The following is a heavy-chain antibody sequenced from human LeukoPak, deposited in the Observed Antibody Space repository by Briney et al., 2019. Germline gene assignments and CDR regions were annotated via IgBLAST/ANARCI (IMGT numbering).Heavy chain of an antibody. CDR2: ISGSGGST. V-gene: IGHV3-23*01. Sequence: GGSLKLSCAASGFTFSSYAMSRVRQAPGKELEWVSAISGSGGSTYYADSVKGRFTISRDNSKNTLYLQMNSLRAEDTAVYYCAKVEDFWSGYYVDYWGQGTLGTVSS. CDR3: AKVEDFWSGYYVDY. J-gene: IGHJ4*02. D-gene: IGHD3-3*01. CDR1: GFTFSSYA.